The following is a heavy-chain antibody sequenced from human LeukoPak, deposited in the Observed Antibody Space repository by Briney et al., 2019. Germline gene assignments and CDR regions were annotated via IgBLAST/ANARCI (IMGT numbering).Heavy chain of an antibody. Sequence: GGSLRLSCAASGFTFSSYAMSWVRQAPGKGLEWVSLISGSGGSRYFADSLKGRFTISRDNSKNTLYLQMNSLGAEDTAVYYCAKSWSPDRLSPLVWGQGTLVTVSS. D-gene: IGHD3-9*01. CDR1: GFTFSSYA. CDR2: ISGSGGSR. V-gene: IGHV3-23*01. J-gene: IGHJ4*02. CDR3: AKSWSPDRLSPLV.